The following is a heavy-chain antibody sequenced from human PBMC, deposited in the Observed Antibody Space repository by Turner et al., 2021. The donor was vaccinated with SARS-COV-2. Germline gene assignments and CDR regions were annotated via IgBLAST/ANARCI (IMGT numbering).Heavy chain of an antibody. CDR2: ISSSGSTI. Sequence: VQLVESGGGLVKPGGSLRLSCAASGFTFSDYYMSWIRQAPGKGLQWVSYISSSGSTIYYADSVKGRFTISRDNAKNSLYLQMNSLRAEDTALYYCVKDMVRGVIYYYYGMDVWGQGTTVTVSS. CDR3: VKDMVRGVIYYYYGMDV. J-gene: IGHJ6*02. D-gene: IGHD3-10*01. V-gene: IGHV3-11*01. CDR1: GFTFSDYY.